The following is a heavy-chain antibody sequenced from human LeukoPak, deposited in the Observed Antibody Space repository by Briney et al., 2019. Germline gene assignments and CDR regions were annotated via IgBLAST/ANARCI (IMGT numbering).Heavy chain of an antibody. Sequence: GGSLRPSCAASGFTFSSYAMSWVRQAPGKGLEWVSVISGSGGNTYYADSVKGRFTISRDISKSTLFLQMNSLRDEDTAVYYCAKDGDGGSYYVLFDYWGQGALVTVSS. CDR3: AKDGDGGSYYVLFDY. D-gene: IGHD1-26*01. J-gene: IGHJ4*02. V-gene: IGHV3-23*01. CDR2: ISGSGGNT. CDR1: GFTFSSYA.